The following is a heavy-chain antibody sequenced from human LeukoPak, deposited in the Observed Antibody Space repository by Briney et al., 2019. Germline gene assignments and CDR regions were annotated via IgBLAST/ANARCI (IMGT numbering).Heavy chain of an antibody. D-gene: IGHD5-24*01. CDR2: ISYDGSNK. Sequence: GGSLRLSCAASGFTFSDYYMSWIRQAPGKGLEWVAVISYDGSNKYYADSVKGRFTISRDNSKNTLYLQTNSLRAEDTAVYYCARGDGHNFVDWGQGTLVTVSS. V-gene: IGHV3-30*03. CDR3: ARGDGHNFVD. CDR1: GFTFSDYY. J-gene: IGHJ4*02.